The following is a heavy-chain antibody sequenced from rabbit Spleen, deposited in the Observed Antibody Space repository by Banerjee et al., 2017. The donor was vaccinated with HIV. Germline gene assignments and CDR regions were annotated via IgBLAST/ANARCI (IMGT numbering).Heavy chain of an antibody. CDR1: GFSFSITYY. J-gene: IGHJ4*01. D-gene: IGHD2-1*01. V-gene: IGHV1S40*01. CDR2: SYPDSIGIT. Sequence: QSLEESGGDMVKPGASLTLTCTASGFSFSITYYICWVRQAPGKGLEWIGCSYPDSIGITDYASWAKGRFTISKSSSTTVTLQMTSLTAADTATYFCARGSAAMAIVIAGFYLTLWGPGTLVTVS. CDR3: ARGSAAMAIVIAGFYLTL.